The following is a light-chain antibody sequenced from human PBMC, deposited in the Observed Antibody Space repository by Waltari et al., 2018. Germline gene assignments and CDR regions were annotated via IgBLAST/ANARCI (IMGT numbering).Light chain of an antibody. CDR1: QGINDY. CDR2: AAS. J-gene: IGKJ1*01. V-gene: IGKV1-27*01. CDR3: HQYKIWPEA. Sequence: DIQMTQSPSSLSASVGDRVTITCQASQGINDYLAWYQQKPGKVPELLIYAASTRATGIPARFSGSGSGTEFTLTISSLQSEDFAVYYCHQYKIWPEAFGQGTKVEIK.